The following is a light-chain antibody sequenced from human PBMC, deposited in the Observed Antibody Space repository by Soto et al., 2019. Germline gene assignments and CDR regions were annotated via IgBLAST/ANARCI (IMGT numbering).Light chain of an antibody. CDR3: QHYNSYSEA. V-gene: IGKV1-5*03. CDR1: QTISSW. J-gene: IGKJ1*01. Sequence: DIQMTQSPSTLSGSVGDRVTITCRASQTISSWLAWYQRKPGKAPKLLIYKASTLKSGVSSRFSGSGSGTEFTLTISSLQPDDFATYYCQHYNSYSEAFGQGTKVELK. CDR2: KAS.